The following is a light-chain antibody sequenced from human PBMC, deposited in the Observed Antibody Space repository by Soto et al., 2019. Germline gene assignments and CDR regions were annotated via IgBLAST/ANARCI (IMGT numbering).Light chain of an antibody. Sequence: QSVLTQPRSVSGSPGQSVTISCTGTSSDVGGYYYVSWYQQHPGKAPKLIIYDVSKRPSGVPDRFSGSKSGNTASLTISGLQTEDEDDYYCCSYAGTYTWVFGGGTKLTVL. CDR3: CSYAGTYTWV. V-gene: IGLV2-11*01. J-gene: IGLJ3*02. CDR1: SSDVGGYYY. CDR2: DVS.